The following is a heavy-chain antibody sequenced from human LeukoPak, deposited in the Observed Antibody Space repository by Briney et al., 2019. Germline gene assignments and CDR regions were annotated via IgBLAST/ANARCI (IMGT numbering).Heavy chain of an antibody. CDR3: AREGVWGSYRFDY. J-gene: IGHJ4*02. V-gene: IGHV1-69*05. D-gene: IGHD3-16*02. CDR1: GGTFSSYA. Sequence: SVKVSCKASGGTFSSYAISWVRQAPGQGLEWMGGIIPIFGTANNAQKFQGRVTITTDESTSTAYMELSSLRSEDTAVYYCAREGVWGSYRFDYWGQGTLVTVSS. CDR2: IIPIFGTA.